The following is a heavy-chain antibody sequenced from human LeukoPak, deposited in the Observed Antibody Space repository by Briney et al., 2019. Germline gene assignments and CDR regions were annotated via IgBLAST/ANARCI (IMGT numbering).Heavy chain of an antibody. V-gene: IGHV3-7*01. J-gene: IGHJ6*03. CDR3: ARGSDYDDAPDYMDV. Sequence: GGSLRLSCAASGFTFSSYWMSWVRQAPGKGLEWVANIKQDGSEKYYVDSVKGRFTISRDNAKNSLYLQMNSLRAEDTAVYYCARGSDYDDAPDYMDVWGKGTTVTVS. CDR2: IKQDGSEK. CDR1: GFTFSSYW. D-gene: IGHD4-17*01.